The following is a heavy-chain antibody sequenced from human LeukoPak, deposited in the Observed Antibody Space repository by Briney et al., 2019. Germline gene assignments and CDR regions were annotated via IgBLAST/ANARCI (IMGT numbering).Heavy chain of an antibody. CDR2: ISYDGSNK. Sequence: GGSLRLSCAASGFTFSSYAMHWVRQAPGKGPEWVAVISYDGSNKYYADSVKGRFTISRDNSKNTLYLQMNSLRAEDTAVYYCARGGSEYSSSFFDYWGQGTLVTVSS. CDR3: ARGGSEYSSSFFDY. J-gene: IGHJ4*02. D-gene: IGHD6-6*01. V-gene: IGHV3-30*01. CDR1: GFTFSSYA.